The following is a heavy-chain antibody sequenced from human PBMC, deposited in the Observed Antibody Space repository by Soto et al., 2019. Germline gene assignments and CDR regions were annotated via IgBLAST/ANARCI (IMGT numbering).Heavy chain of an antibody. J-gene: IGHJ4*02. Sequence: PSETLSLTCNVSGDSMTKYYWSWIRQPAGKGLEWIGRIYTSGSTNYNPSLKSRVTMSIDTSNNHFSLTLKSVTAADTAVYYCARAVGAAYYFDFWGQGALVTAPQ. V-gene: IGHV4-4*07. D-gene: IGHD1-26*01. CDR2: IYTSGST. CDR1: GDSMTKYY. CDR3: ARAVGAAYYFDF.